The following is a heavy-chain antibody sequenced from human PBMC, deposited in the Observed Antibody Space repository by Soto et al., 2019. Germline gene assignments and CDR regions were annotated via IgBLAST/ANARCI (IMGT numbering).Heavy chain of an antibody. CDR1: GFTFSSYS. V-gene: IGHV3-21*01. CDR2: ISSSSSYI. CDR3: ASLSSSSENSYGIDV. D-gene: IGHD6-6*01. J-gene: IGHJ6*02. Sequence: PGGSLRLSCAAPGFTFSSYSMNWVRQAPGKGLEWVSSISSSSSYIYYADSVKGRFTISRDNAKNSLYLQMNSLRAEDTAVYYCASLSSSSENSYGIDVWGQGTTVTVSS.